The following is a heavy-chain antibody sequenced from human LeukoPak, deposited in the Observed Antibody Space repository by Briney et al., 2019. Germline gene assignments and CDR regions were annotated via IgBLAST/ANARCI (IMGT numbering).Heavy chain of an antibody. J-gene: IGHJ6*03. CDR2: ISAYNGNT. Sequence: ASVKVSCKVSGYTFTTYGISWLRQAPGQGLEWMGWISAYNGNTNYAQKLQDRVTMTTDTSTSTAYMELRSLRSDDTAVYYCARGRYCSSTSCYKVYYYYMDVWGKGTTVTVSS. CDR3: ARGRYCSSTSCYKVYYYYMDV. D-gene: IGHD2-2*02. CDR1: GYTFTTYG. V-gene: IGHV1-18*01.